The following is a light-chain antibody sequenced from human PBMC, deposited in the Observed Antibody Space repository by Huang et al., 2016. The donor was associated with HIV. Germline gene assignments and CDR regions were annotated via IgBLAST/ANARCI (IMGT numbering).Light chain of an antibody. CDR2: DVS. CDR3: QQRSKWPLT. V-gene: IGKV3-11*01. CDR1: LSIGTY. Sequence: EIVLTQSPVTLSLSPGDRATLSCRASLSIGTYLAWYQQKSGQAPRLLIYDVSNRAAGVPARFSASGSETDFTLTIASLDPDDFAIYHCQQRSKWPLTFGGGTKVEMK. J-gene: IGKJ4*01.